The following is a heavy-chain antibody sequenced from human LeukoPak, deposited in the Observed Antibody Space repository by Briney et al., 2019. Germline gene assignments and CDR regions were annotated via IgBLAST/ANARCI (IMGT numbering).Heavy chain of an antibody. Sequence: GASVKVSCKASGYTFTSYGISWVRQAPGQGLEWMGWISAYNGNTNYAQKLQGRVTMTTDTSTSTAYMELRSLRSDDTAVYYCARVGSDYYDSSGVSLDYWGQGTLVTVSS. V-gene: IGHV1-18*01. D-gene: IGHD3-22*01. J-gene: IGHJ4*02. CDR2: ISAYNGNT. CDR1: GYTFTSYG. CDR3: ARVGSDYYDSSGVSLDY.